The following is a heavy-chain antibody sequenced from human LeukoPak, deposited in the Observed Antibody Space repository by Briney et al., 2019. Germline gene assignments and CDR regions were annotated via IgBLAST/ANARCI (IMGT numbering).Heavy chain of an antibody. CDR2: IYYSGST. V-gene: IGHV4-39*01. CDR3: ARHKRDIVVVLAANFDY. CDR1: GGSISSSSYY. D-gene: IGHD2-2*01. J-gene: IGHJ4*02. Sequence: PSETLSLTCTVSGGSISSSSYYWGWIRQPPGKGLEWIGSIYYSGSTYYNPSLKSRVTISVDTSKNQFSLKLSSVTAADTAVYYCARHKRDIVVVLAANFDYWGQGTLVTVSS.